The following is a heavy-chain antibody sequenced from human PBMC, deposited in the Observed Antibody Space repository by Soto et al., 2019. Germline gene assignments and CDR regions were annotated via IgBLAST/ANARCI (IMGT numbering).Heavy chain of an antibody. CDR1: GGSISSGGYY. CDR2: IYYSGST. Sequence: SETLSLTCTVSGGSISSGGYYWSWIRQHPGKGLEWIGYIYYSGSTYYNPSLKSRVNISVDTSKKQITLKLSTVTAADTTVYYCARESSVPAGFVTLDYWGQGTLVTVSS. V-gene: IGHV4-31*03. J-gene: IGHJ4*02. CDR3: ARESSVPAGFVTLDY. D-gene: IGHD2-2*01.